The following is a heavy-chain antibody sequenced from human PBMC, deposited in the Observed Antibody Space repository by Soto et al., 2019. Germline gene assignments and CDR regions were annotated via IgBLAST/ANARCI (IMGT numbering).Heavy chain of an antibody. CDR1: GYSFSNYG. CDR3: ARRIMMREPAARHYYALDV. Sequence: ASVKVSCKASGYSFSNYGITWVRQAPGQGLEWLGWTSGYNGATNYEQTFQDRVIMTTDTSSSTGYMELRSLRFDDTAVYYCARRIMMREPAARHYYALDVWGRGTAVTVSS. V-gene: IGHV1-18*04. CDR2: TSGYNGAT. D-gene: IGHD3-3*01. J-gene: IGHJ6*01.